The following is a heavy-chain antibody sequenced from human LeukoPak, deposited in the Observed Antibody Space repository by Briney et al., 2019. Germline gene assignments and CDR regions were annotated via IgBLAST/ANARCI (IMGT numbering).Heavy chain of an antibody. V-gene: IGHV3-7*05. D-gene: IGHD5-24*01. CDR2: IQQDGGQK. Sequence: PGGSLRLSCAASGFTFSNYWMIWVRQAPGKGLEWVANIQQDGGQKRYADSVRGRFTVSRDNAQTSLYLRMNSLRAEDTAVYYCARASNPWLQLSWGQGTLVTVSS. CDR1: GFTFSNYW. CDR3: ARASNPWLQLS. J-gene: IGHJ4*02.